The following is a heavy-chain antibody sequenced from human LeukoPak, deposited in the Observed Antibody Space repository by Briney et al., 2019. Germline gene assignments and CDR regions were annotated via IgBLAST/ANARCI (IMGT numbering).Heavy chain of an antibody. D-gene: IGHD3-16*02. V-gene: IGHV3-21*01. Sequence: PGGSLRLSCAASGFTFSSYSMNWVRQAPGKGLEWVSSISSSSSYIYYADSVKGRFTISRDNAKNSLYLQMNSLRAEDTAVYYCARDPVGGVIVPFDYWGQGTLVTVSS. CDR3: ARDPVGGVIVPFDY. J-gene: IGHJ4*02. CDR2: ISSSSSYI. CDR1: GFTFSSYS.